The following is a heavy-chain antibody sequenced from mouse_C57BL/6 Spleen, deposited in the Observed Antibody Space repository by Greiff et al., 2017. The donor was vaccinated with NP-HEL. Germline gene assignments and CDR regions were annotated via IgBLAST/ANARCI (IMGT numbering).Heavy chain of an antibody. CDR3: ARNPSYYGSSPYAMGY. V-gene: IGHV1-82*01. J-gene: IGHJ4*01. CDR2: IYPGDGDT. CDR1: GYAFSSSW. Sequence: VKLVESGPELVKPGASVKISCKASGYAFSSSWMNWVKQRPGKGLEWIGRIYPGDGDTNYNGKFKGKATLTADKSSSTAYMQLSSLTSEDSAVYFCARNPSYYGSSPYAMGYWGQGTSVTVSS. D-gene: IGHD1-1*01.